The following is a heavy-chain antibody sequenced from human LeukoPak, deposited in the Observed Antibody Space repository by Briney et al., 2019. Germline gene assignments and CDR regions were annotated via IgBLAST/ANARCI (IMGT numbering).Heavy chain of an antibody. Sequence: GGSLRLSCVASGFTFSSYAMSWVRQAPGKGLEWFSAISGGSGSSTYYADAVKGRFTISRDNSKTTLYLQMNSLRAEDTAVYHCAKGSSSGWPYFFDYWGQGTLVTVSS. D-gene: IGHD6-19*01. CDR3: AKGSSSGWPYFFDY. V-gene: IGHV3-23*01. J-gene: IGHJ4*02. CDR1: GFTFSSYA. CDR2: ISGGSGSST.